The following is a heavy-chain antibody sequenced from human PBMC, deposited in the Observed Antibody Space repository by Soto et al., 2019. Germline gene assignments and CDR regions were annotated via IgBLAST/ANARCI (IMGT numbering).Heavy chain of an antibody. D-gene: IGHD6-19*01. CDR1: GGSISSSSYY. J-gene: IGHJ4*02. V-gene: IGHV4-39*01. CDR2: IYYSGST. Sequence: SETLSLTCTVSGGSISSSSYYWGWIRQPPGKGLEWIGSIYYSGSTYYNPSLKSRVTISVDTSKNQFSLKLSSVTAADTAVYYCARHSAVAGKRSGYFDYWGQGTLVTVSS. CDR3: ARHSAVAGKRSGYFDY.